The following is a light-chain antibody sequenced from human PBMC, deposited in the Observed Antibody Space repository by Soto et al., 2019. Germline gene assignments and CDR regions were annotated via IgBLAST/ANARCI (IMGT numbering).Light chain of an antibody. CDR2: EVN. J-gene: IGLJ1*01. CDR1: SSDVAFYNH. CDR3: SSFASTHTYV. Sequence: QSALTQPASVSGSPGQSITISCTGTSSDVAFYNHVSWYQQHPGKAPKLLIYEVNNRPSGVSHRFSGSKSGNTASLTISGLQAEDEADYYYSSFASTHTYVFGTGTKLTVL. V-gene: IGLV2-14*01.